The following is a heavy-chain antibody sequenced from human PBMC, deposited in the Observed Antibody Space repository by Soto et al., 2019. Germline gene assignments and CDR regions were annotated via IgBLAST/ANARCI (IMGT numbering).Heavy chain of an antibody. V-gene: IGHV3-23*01. CDR3: ASGANYGDYFFDY. D-gene: IGHD4-17*01. CDR2: ISGSGGST. J-gene: IGHJ4*02. Sequence: EVQLLESGGGLVQPGGSLRLSCAASGFTFSSDAMSWVRQAPGKGLEWVSAISGSGGSTYYADSVKRKFTISRDNSKNTLYLQMNCLRAEDTAVYYRASGANYGDYFFDYWGRGTLVTVCS. CDR1: GFTFSSDA.